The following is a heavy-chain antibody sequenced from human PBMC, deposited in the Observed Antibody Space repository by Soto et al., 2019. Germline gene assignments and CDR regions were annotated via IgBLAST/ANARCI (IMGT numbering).Heavy chain of an antibody. Sequence: QVQLVQSGAEVKKPGASVKVSCKASGYTFTSYYMHWVRQAPGQGLEWMGIINPSGGSTSYAQKFPGSVTMTRDTSTSTVYMELSSLRSEDTAVYYCAGGGTIFGVVTYYFDYWGQGTLVTVSS. V-gene: IGHV1-46*01. J-gene: IGHJ4*02. CDR2: INPSGGST. D-gene: IGHD3-3*01. CDR1: GYTFTSYY. CDR3: AGGGTIFGVVTYYFDY.